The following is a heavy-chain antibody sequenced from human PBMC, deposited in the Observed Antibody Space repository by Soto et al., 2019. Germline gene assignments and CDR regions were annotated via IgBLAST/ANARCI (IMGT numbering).Heavy chain of an antibody. D-gene: IGHD5-18*01. CDR2: IRTKPNNYAT. V-gene: IGHV3-73*02. CDR3: PQLQDEYGYPEAFDY. J-gene: IGHJ4*02. Sequence: DVQLVESGGGLVQPGGSLKLSCATSGFSFSGTAMHWVRQASGKGLEWVGRIRTKPNNYATTYAASVTGRFTISRDDSNNTMKLQMNSLNTEDAPVYYCPQLQDEYGYPEAFDYGVQGAMVTV. CDR1: GFSFSGTA.